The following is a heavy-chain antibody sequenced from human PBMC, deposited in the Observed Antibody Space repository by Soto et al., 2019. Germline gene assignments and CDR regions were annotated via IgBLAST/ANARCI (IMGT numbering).Heavy chain of an antibody. J-gene: IGHJ4*02. CDR1: GYTFTSYG. V-gene: IGHV1-18*04. CDR3: ARTFTRGSSGWPLDY. CDR2: ISAYNGNT. D-gene: IGHD6-19*01. Sequence: QVQLVQSGAEVKKPGASVKVSCKASGYTFTSYGISWVQQAPGQGLEWMGWISAYNGNTNYAQKLQGRVTMTTDTSTSTAYMELRSLRSDDTAVYYCARTFTRGSSGWPLDYWGQGTLVTVSS.